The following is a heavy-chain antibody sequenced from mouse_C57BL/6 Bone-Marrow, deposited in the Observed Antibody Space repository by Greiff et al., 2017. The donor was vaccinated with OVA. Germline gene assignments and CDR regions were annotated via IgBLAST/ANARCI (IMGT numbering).Heavy chain of an antibody. D-gene: IGHD1-1*01. CDR3: ARSSITTVVALYAMDY. CDR1: GYTFTSYW. J-gene: IGHJ4*01. Sequence: QVQLQQSGTELVKPGASVKLSCKASGYTFTSYWMHWVKQRPGQGLEWIGNINPSNGGTNYNEKFKSKATLTVDKSSSTAYMQLSSLTSEDSAVYYCARSSITTVVALYAMDYWGQGTSVTVSS. V-gene: IGHV1-53*01. CDR2: INPSNGGT.